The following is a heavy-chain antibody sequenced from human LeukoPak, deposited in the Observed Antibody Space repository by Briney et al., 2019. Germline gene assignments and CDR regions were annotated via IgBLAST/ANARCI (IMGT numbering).Heavy chain of an antibody. CDR3: ARDQGYSSSWYVITDAADACDI. Sequence: GRSLRLSCAASGFTFSSYAMHWVRQAPGKGLEWVAVISYDGSNKYYADSVKGRFTISRDNSKNTLYLQMNSLRAEDTAVYYCARDQGYSSSWYVITDAADACDIWGQGTMVTVSS. V-gene: IGHV3-30-3*01. CDR2: ISYDGSNK. J-gene: IGHJ3*02. D-gene: IGHD6-13*01. CDR1: GFTFSSYA.